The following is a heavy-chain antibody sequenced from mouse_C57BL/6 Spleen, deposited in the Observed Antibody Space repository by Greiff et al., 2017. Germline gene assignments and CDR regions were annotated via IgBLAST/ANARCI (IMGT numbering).Heavy chain of an antibody. CDR2: IDPSDSEN. V-gene: IGHV1-52*01. CDR3: ARVHWDDAMGY. D-gene: IGHD4-1*01. J-gene: IGHJ4*01. Sequence: QVQLQQPGAELVRPGSSVKLSCKASGYTFTSYWMHWVKQRPIQGLEWIGNIDPSDSENHYNQKFKDKATLTVDKSSSTASMQISSLTSEDSAVSYCARVHWDDAMGYWGQGTWVTVCS. CDR1: GYTFTSYW.